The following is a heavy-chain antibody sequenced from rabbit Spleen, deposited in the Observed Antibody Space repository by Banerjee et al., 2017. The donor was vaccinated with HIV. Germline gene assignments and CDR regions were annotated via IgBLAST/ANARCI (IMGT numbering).Heavy chain of an antibody. CDR1: GFDFTSTSY. Sequence: QSLEESGGDLVKPGASLTLACKASGFDFTSTSYMCWVRQAPGKGLEWIGYIDPVFGITYYANWVNGRFSISRENAQNTVFLQMTSLTAADTATYFCARDSGSSFSSYGMDLWGQGTLVTVS. D-gene: IGHD8-1*01. CDR3: ARDSGSSFSSYGMDL. V-gene: IGHV1S40*01. J-gene: IGHJ3*01. CDR2: IDPVFGIT.